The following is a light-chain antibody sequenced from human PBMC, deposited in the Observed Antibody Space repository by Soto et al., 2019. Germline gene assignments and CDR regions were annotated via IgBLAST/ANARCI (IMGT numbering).Light chain of an antibody. J-gene: IGLJ1*01. CDR2: DVS. V-gene: IGLV2-14*03. Sequence: QSALTQPASVSGSPGQSITISCTGTISDVGGYNFVSWYQQYPGKAPKLMICDVSNRPSGVSNRFSGSKSGNTASLTISGLQAEDEADYYCSSYTSSSTPLVFGTGTKLTVL. CDR3: SSYTSSSTPLV. CDR1: ISDVGGYNF.